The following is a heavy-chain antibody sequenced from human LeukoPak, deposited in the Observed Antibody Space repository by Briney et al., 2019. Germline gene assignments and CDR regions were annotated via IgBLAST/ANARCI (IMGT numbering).Heavy chain of an antibody. V-gene: IGHV3-53*01. Sequence: GGSLRLSCAASGFSLSMKYMTWVRQAPGKGLEWVSVIFSGGTTYYADSVKGRFTVSRDNSKNMMYLQMNSLRAEDAAVYYCARFSGPGMQHYYYYMDVWGTGTTVTVSS. D-gene: IGHD3-10*01. J-gene: IGHJ6*03. CDR2: IFSGGTT. CDR1: GFSLSMKY. CDR3: ARFSGPGMQHYYYYMDV.